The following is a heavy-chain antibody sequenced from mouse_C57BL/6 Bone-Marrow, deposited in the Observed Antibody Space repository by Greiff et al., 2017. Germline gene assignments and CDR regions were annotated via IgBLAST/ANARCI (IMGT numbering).Heavy chain of an antibody. CDR1: GYTFTSYW. CDR2: IDPSDSYT. Sequence: VKLQQPGAELVKPGASVKLSCKASGYTFTSYWMQWVKQRPGPGLEWIGEIDPSDSYTNYNQKFKGKATLTVDTSSSTAYMQLSSLTSEDSAVYYCASYGGYYFDYWGQGTTLTVSS. V-gene: IGHV1-50*01. CDR3: ASYGGYYFDY. D-gene: IGHD1-2*01. J-gene: IGHJ2*01.